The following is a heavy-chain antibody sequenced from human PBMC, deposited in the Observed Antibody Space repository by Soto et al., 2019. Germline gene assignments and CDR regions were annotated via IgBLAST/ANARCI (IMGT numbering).Heavy chain of an antibody. CDR3: AKDLRGCGGAFMDYDILTGYYNRGIYYYGMDD. J-gene: IGHJ6*02. V-gene: IGHV3-30*18. D-gene: IGHD3-9*01. CDR1: VFTGSSYG. Sequence: PRWSLRLSCSASVFTGSSYGMNWCRQAPGKGLEWVAVISYDGSNKYYADSVKGRFTISRDNSKNTLYLQMNSLRAEDTAVYYCAKDLRGCGGAFMDYDILTGYYNRGIYYYGMDDWGQGTMVTVSS. CDR2: ISYDGSNK.